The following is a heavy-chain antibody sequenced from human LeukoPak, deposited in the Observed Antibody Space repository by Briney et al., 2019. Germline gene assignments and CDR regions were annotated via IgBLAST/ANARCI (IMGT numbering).Heavy chain of an antibody. D-gene: IGHD6-13*01. V-gene: IGHV4-31*03. CDR1: GGSISSGGYY. J-gene: IGHJ6*02. Sequence: PSETLSLTCTVSGGSISSGGYYWSWIRQHPGKGLEWIGYIYYSGSTYYNPSLKSRVTISVDTPKNQFSLKLSSVTAADTAVYYCARAGGIAAAGTFRYYYYGMDVWGQGTTVTVSS. CDR3: ARAGGIAAAGTFRYYYYGMDV. CDR2: IYYSGST.